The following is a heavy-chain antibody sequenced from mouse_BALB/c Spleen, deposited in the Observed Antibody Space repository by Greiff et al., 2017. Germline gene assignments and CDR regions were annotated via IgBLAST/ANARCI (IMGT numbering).Heavy chain of an antibody. CDR2: ISYDGSN. D-gene: IGHD2-1*01. J-gene: IGHJ2*01. CDR3: ARDLYYYGGYYFDY. V-gene: IGHV3-6*02. CDR1: GYSITSGYY. Sequence: EVKLVESGPGLVKPSQSLSLTCSVTGYSITSGYYWNWIRQFPGNKLEWMGYISYDGSNNYNPSLKNRISITRDTSKNQFFLKLNSVTTEDTATYYCARDLYYYGGYYFDYWGQGTTLTVSS.